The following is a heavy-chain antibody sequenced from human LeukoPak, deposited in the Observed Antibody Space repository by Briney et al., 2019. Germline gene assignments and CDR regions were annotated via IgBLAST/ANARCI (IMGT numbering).Heavy chain of an antibody. V-gene: IGHV4-34*01. J-gene: IGHJ6*03. Sequence: SETLSLTCAVYGGSFSGYYWSWIRQPPGKGLEWIGEINHSGSTNYNPSLKSRVTISVDTSKNQFSLKLSSVTAADTAVYYCARLVGSSSWFSLYYYYMDVWGKGTTVTVSS. CDR3: ARLVGSSSWFSLYYYYMDV. CDR1: GGSFSGYY. D-gene: IGHD6-13*01. CDR2: INHSGST.